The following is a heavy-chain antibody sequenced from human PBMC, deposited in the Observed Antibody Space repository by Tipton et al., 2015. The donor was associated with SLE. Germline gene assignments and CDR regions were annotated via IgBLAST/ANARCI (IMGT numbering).Heavy chain of an antibody. D-gene: IGHD6-6*01. J-gene: IGHJ6*02. CDR3: ARSLLAQLDYGMDV. V-gene: IGHV3-7*01. CDR1: GFTFRDSW. Sequence: SLRLSCAASGFTFRDSWMNWVRRAPGKGLEWVANIKEDGSEKHYVDSVKDRLTISRDNAKNSLYLHMNSLRAEDTTVYYCARSLLAQLDYGMDVWGQGTTVTVSS. CDR2: IKEDGSEK.